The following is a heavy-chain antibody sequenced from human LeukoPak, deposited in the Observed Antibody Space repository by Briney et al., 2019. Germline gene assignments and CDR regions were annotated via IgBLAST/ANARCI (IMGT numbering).Heavy chain of an antibody. D-gene: IGHD2-2*01. CDR3: ARHVQDMVVPPTGMGGVYNYDSMDV. J-gene: IGHJ6*03. CDR2: IYPGESDT. Sequence: VEALKTSCHGSGYGFPTYWIGWGRQLPAKGGEGMGVIYPGESDTNYIPSFQRQVTIPADKSINTSHLQWSSLNASDTAMHYCARHVQDMVVPPTGMGGVYNYDSMDVWGKGTTVTISS. V-gene: IGHV5-51*01. CDR1: GYGFPTYW.